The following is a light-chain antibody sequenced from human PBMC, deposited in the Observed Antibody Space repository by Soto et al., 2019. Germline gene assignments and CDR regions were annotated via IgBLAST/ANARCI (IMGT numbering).Light chain of an antibody. CDR1: QSVLYNSNNKNY. J-gene: IGKJ4*01. CDR2: WAS. CDR3: QHHYSTPPT. V-gene: IGKV4-1*01. Sequence: DIVMTQSPDSLAVSLGERAAINCKSSQSVLYNSNNKNYLAWYQQKPRQPPKLLISWASTRESGVPDRFSGSGSGTEFTLTISSLQAEDVAVYYCQHHYSTPPTFGGGTKVEIK.